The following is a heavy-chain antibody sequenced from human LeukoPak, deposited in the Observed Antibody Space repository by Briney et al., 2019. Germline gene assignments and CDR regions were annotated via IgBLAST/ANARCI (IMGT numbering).Heavy chain of an antibody. CDR3: ARRPSGSGLGFDP. CDR1: GYSFSSYW. D-gene: IGHD3-10*01. CDR2: IYPGDSET. V-gene: IGHV5-51*01. Sequence: GESLKISCKGSGYSFSSYWIGWVRQMPGKGLEWMAIIYPGDSETTYSPSFHGQVTISADNSIGTAYLQWNSLKASDTAMYYCARRPSGSGLGFDPWGQGTLVTVSS. J-gene: IGHJ5*02.